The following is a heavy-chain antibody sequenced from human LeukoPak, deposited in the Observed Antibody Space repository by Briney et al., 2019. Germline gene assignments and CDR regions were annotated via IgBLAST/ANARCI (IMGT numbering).Heavy chain of an antibody. CDR3: ARKSYDSSGYPFRFEY. V-gene: IGHV1-46*01. Sequence: ASVKVSCKASGYTFTSYYMHWVRQAPGQGLEWMGIINPSGGSTSYAQKFQGRVTMTRDMSTSTVYMELSSLRSEDTAVYYCARKSYDSSGYPFRFEYWGQGTLVNVSS. CDR2: INPSGGST. J-gene: IGHJ4*02. CDR1: GYTFTSYY. D-gene: IGHD3-22*01.